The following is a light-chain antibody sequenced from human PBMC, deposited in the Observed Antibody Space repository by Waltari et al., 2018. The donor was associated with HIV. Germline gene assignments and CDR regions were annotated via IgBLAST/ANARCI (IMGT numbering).Light chain of an antibody. CDR2: KDS. Sequence: SYELTQPPSVSVSPGQTARITCSGDALPKQYAYWYQQKAGQGPVLVIYKDSERPSGIPERFSGSSSGTTVTLTISGVQAEDEADYYCESADSSLWVFGGGTKLTVL. CDR1: ALPKQY. CDR3: ESADSSLWV. J-gene: IGLJ3*02. V-gene: IGLV3-25*03.